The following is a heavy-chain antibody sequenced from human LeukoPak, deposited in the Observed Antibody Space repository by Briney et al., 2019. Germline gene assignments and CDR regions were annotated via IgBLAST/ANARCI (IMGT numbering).Heavy chain of an antibody. V-gene: IGHV3-23*01. D-gene: IGHD2-8*01. CDR3: AKDSWSYNGIYDAFDI. CDR1: GFTFSNYA. J-gene: IGHJ3*02. CDR2: VGGDDAT. Sequence: GGFLRLSCAASGFTFSNYARNWVRQAPGKGLEWVSVVGGDDATYYTDSVKGRFAISRDNSKNTLSLQMNSLRPEDTAVYYCAKDSWSYNGIYDAFDIWGQGTMVTVSS.